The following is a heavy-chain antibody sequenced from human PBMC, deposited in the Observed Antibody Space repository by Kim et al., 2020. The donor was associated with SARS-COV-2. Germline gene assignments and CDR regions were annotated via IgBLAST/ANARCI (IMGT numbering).Heavy chain of an antibody. V-gene: IGHV5-51*01. D-gene: IGHD6-6*01. Sequence: GESLKISCKGSGYSFTSYWIGWVRQMPGKGLEWMGIIYPGDSDTRYSPSFQGQVTISADKSISTAYLQWSSLKASDTAMYYCARHPIAARPGYYYYGMDVWGQGTTVTVSS. CDR2: IYPGDSDT. CDR1: GYSFTSYW. J-gene: IGHJ6*02. CDR3: ARHPIAARPGYYYYGMDV.